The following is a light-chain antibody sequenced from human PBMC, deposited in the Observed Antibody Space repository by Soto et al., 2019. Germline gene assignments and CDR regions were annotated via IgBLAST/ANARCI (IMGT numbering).Light chain of an antibody. Sequence: QSALTQPASVSGSPGQSITISCTGTSSDVGRYNYVSWYQQVPGKAPKLIIYDVTNRPSGVSRRFSGSKSGNTASLTISGLQAEDEADYYCSSYKSNRDILFGGGTKLTVL. CDR2: DVT. CDR3: SSYKSNRDIL. CDR1: SSDVGRYNY. J-gene: IGLJ2*01. V-gene: IGLV2-14*01.